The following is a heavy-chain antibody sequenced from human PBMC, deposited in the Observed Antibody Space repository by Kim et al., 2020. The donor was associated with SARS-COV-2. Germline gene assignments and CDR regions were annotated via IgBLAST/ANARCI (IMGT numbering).Heavy chain of an antibody. Sequence: GGSLRLSCAASGFTFSGHAMHWVRQAPGKGLEWVAGISYDGDYKYYPDSVEGRFTISRDNSRSSLFLQMDTLRPDDTARYYCARDSGRGVIVIATMFDLWGQGALVAVSS. CDR3: ARDSGRGVIVIATMFDL. V-gene: IGHV3-30*14. CDR1: GFTFSGHA. D-gene: IGHD3-10*01. CDR2: ISYDGDYK. J-gene: IGHJ4*02.